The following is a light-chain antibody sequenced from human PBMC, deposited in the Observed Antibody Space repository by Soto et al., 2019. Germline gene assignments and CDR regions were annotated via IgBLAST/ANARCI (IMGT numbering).Light chain of an antibody. J-gene: IGKJ2*01. V-gene: IGKV3-20*01. CDR2: GAS. CDR3: QQYGSSFRYT. Sequence: EIVLTQSPGTLSLSPGERATLSCRASQSVNSNYVTWYQQKPGQAPRLLIYGASSRATGIPDRFSGSGSGTDFTLTISRLEPEDFAVYCLQQYGSSFRYTIRQGTKLESK. CDR1: QSVNSNY.